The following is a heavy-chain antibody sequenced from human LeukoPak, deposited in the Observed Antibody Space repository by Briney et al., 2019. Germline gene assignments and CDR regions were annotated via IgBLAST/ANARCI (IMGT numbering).Heavy chain of an antibody. CDR3: ARDFYSSDYYAAFDT. Sequence: GGSLRLSCAASGFTFSSYSMNWVRQAPGKGLEWVSYISSSSSTIYYADSVKGRFTISRDNAKNSLYLQMNSLRAEDTAVYYCARDFYSSDYYAAFDTWGQGTMVTVSS. D-gene: IGHD3-22*01. V-gene: IGHV3-48*04. J-gene: IGHJ3*02. CDR1: GFTFSSYS. CDR2: ISSSSSTI.